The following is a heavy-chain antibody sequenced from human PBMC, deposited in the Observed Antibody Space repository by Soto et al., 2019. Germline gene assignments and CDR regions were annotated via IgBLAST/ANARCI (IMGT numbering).Heavy chain of an antibody. CDR3: ARDPSGVAARPWYFDY. V-gene: IGHV3-48*02. Sequence: GGSLRLSCAASGFTFSSYSMNWVRQAPGKGLEWVSYISSSSTIYYADSVKGRFTISRDNAKNSLYLQMNSLRDEDTAVYYCARDPSGVAARPWYFDYWGQGTLVTVSS. D-gene: IGHD6-6*01. CDR1: GFTFSSYS. J-gene: IGHJ4*02. CDR2: ISSSSTI.